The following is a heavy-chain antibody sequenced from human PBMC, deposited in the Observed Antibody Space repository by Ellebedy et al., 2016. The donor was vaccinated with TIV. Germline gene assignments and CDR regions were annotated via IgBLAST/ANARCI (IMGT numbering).Heavy chain of an antibody. V-gene: IGHV4-4*07. CDR3: AREASTVTTRACDM. CDR1: GGSISSYY. CDR2: IYTSGTT. J-gene: IGHJ3*02. Sequence: MPSETLSLTCTVSGGSISSYYWTWIRQPAGKGLEWIGRIYTSGTTNCNPSLKSRVTISVDTSKNQFSLNLTSGTAADTAVYYCAREASTVTTRACDMWGQGTMVTVSS. D-gene: IGHD4-11*01.